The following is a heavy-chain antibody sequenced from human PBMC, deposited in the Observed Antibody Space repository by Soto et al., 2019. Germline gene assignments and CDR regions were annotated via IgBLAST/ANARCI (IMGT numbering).Heavy chain of an antibody. V-gene: IGHV1-69*01. CDR2: IIAILGKA. Sequence: QVQLVQSGAEVKKPGSSVKVSCKASRGTFSSYAISWVRQAPGQGLEWMGGIIAILGKANYAEKFQGRVTTTADESSSTAYMELSSLRSEDTAVYYCARERGGAIIVGVTGTFDVWGQGTLVTVSS. J-gene: IGHJ3*01. CDR3: ARERGGAIIVGVTGTFDV. CDR1: RGTFSSYA. D-gene: IGHD3-22*01.